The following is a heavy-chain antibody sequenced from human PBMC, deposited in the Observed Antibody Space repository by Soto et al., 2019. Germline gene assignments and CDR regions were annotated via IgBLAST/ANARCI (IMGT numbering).Heavy chain of an antibody. J-gene: IGHJ3*02. CDR2: IYYSGST. CDR3: ARAGYCSGGSCGWAFDI. D-gene: IGHD2-15*01. V-gene: IGHV4-59*01. CDR1: GGSISSYY. Sequence: SETLSLTCTVSGGSISSYYWSWIRQPPGKGLEWIGYIYYSGSTNYNPSLKSRVTISVDTSKNQFSLKLSSVTAADTAVYYCARAGYCSGGSCGWAFDIWGQGTMVTVSS.